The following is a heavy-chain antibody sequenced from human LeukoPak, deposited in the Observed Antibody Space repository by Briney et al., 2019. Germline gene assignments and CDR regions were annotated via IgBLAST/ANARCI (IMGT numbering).Heavy chain of an antibody. CDR3: ARDQVVTIFGVVISGMDV. Sequence: GGSLRLSCAASGFTVSSNYMNWVRQAPGKGLEWVSVIYSGGSTYYADSVKGRFTISRDNSKNTLYLQMNSLRAEDTAVYYCARDQVVTIFGVVISGMDVWGQGTTVTVSS. J-gene: IGHJ6*02. D-gene: IGHD3-3*01. CDR1: GFTVSSNY. V-gene: IGHV3-53*01. CDR2: IYSGGST.